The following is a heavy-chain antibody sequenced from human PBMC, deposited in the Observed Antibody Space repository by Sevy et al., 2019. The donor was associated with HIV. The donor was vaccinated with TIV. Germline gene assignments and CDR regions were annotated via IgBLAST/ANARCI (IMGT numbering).Heavy chain of an antibody. CDR1: GGSISSYY. D-gene: IGHD3-10*01. Sequence: SENLSLTCTVSGGSISSYYWSWIRQPAGKGLEWIGRIYTSGSTNYNPSLKSRVTISVDTSKNQFSLKLGSVTAADTAVYYCARDRAGGWFDPWGQGTRVTVSS. CDR3: ARDRAGGWFDP. CDR2: IYTSGST. V-gene: IGHV4-4*07. J-gene: IGHJ5*02.